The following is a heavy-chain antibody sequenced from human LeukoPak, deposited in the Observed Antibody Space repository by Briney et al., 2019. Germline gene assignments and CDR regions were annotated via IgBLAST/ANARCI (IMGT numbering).Heavy chain of an antibody. J-gene: IGHJ4*02. CDR1: GYSFTSYW. CDR2: IHSGNSAT. CDR3: ARSLSYYDGSGYYYFDY. Sequence: PGESLKISCKGSGYSFTSYWIAWVRQMPGKGLEWMGIIHSGNSATKYSPSFRGQVTISADKSISTASLQWSSLKASDTAMYYCARSLSYYDGSGYYYFDYWGQGTLVTVSS. V-gene: IGHV5-51*01. D-gene: IGHD3-22*01.